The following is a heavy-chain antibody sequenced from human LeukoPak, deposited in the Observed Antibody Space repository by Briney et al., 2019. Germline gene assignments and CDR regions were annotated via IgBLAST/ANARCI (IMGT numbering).Heavy chain of an antibody. D-gene: IGHD6-19*01. CDR3: AKDHQLTSSGRDY. J-gene: IGHJ4*02. V-gene: IGHV3-30*18. Sequence: QPGRSLRLSCAASGFTFSSYGMHWVRQAPGKGLEWVAVISYDGSNKYYADSVKGRFTISRDNSKNTLYLQMNSLRAEDTAVYYCAKDHQLTSSGRDYWGQGTLVTVSS. CDR2: ISYDGSNK. CDR1: GFTFSSYG.